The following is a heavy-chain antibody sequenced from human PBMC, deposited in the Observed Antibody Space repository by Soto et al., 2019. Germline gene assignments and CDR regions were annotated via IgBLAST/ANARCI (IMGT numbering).Heavy chain of an antibody. V-gene: IGHV4-59*01. J-gene: IGHJ4*02. CDR3: ARERPYYGFDY. D-gene: IGHD3-22*01. CDR2: VHYSGRT. Sequence: SETLSLTCTVSGGSLSTYYWSWIRQSPGKGLEWIGYVHYSGRTNYNPPLSSRVNISVDTSKTRFSLKLSSVTSADTAVYYCARERPYYGFDYWGQGTPVTVS. CDR1: GGSLSTYY.